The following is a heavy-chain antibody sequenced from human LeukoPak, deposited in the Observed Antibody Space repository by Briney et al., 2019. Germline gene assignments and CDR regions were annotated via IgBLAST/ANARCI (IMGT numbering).Heavy chain of an antibody. D-gene: IGHD6-13*01. CDR1: GFTFSSYG. Sequence: PGGSLRLSCAASGFTFSSYGMHWVRQAPGKGLEWVAVIWYDGSNKYYADSVKGRFTISRDNSKNTLYLQMNSLRAEDTAVYYCARESQQLVYDYGMDVWGQGTTVTVSS. CDR2: IWYDGSNK. CDR3: ARESQQLVYDYGMDV. V-gene: IGHV3-33*01. J-gene: IGHJ6*02.